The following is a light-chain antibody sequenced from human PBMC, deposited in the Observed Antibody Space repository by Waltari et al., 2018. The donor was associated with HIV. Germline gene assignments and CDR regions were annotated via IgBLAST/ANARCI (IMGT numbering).Light chain of an antibody. J-gene: IGKJ2*01. CDR2: AAS. Sequence: DILMTQSPSSLSASVGDRVTITCRASLNITTFLNWYHQKPGKAPQLLSSAASNLQSGVPSRFSGSGSGTDFTLTITSLQPADFATYFCQQSYITPYTFGQGTKLEIK. CDR3: QQSYITPYT. V-gene: IGKV1-39*01. CDR1: LNITTF.